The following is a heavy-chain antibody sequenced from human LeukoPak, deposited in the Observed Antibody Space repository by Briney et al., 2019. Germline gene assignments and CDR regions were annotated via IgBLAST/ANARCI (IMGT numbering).Heavy chain of an antibody. CDR3: ARDLGIAAAIDH. V-gene: IGHV4-59*01. CDR2: IFYSGST. D-gene: IGHD6-13*01. CDR1: GGSISSYY. J-gene: IGHJ4*02. Sequence: PSETLPLTCTVSGGSISSYYWSWIRQPPGKGLEWIGYIFYSGSTHYNPSLKSRVTISVDTSKNQFSLRLSSVTAADTAVYYCARDLGIAAAIDHWGQGTLVTVSS.